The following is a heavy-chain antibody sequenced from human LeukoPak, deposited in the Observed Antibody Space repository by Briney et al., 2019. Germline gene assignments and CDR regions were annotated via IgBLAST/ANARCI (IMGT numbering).Heavy chain of an antibody. CDR2: ISVSGAGT. Sequence: GGSLRLSCAASGYTFNNYGMSWVRQAPGKGLEWVSGISVSGAGTYYADSVKGRFTISRDNSKNTLYLQMNSLRAEDTAVYYCAKGERTFDPWGQGTLVTVSS. D-gene: IGHD1-1*01. CDR3: AKGERTFDP. V-gene: IGHV3-23*01. J-gene: IGHJ5*02. CDR1: GYTFNNYG.